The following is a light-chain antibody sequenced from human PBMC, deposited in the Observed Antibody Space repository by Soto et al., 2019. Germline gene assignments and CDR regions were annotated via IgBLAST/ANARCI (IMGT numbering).Light chain of an antibody. CDR2: DAS. Sequence: DIHMTQSPATLSQYLGATVSMYWQVSQSISRWLAWYQQKPGKAPKILISDASILENGVPSRFSGTGSGTEFTLTITNVQPDDFATYFCQQYNSFSLITFGQGTRLEI. J-gene: IGKJ5*01. V-gene: IGKV1-5*01. CDR3: QQYNSFSLIT. CDR1: QSISRW.